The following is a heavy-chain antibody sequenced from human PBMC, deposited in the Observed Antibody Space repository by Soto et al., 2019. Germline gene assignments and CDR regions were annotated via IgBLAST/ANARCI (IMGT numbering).Heavy chain of an antibody. V-gene: IGHV1-69*01. J-gene: IGHJ6*02. CDR2: IIPIFGTA. D-gene: IGHD1-26*01. CDR3: ARDGRWSYGMDV. CDR1: GGTFSSYA. Sequence: QVQLVQSGAEVKKPGSSVKVSCKASGGTFSSYAISWVRQAPGQGLEWMGGIIPIFGTANYAQKFQGRVTITADESTSRAYMEVRSLRSEDTAVYYCARDGRWSYGMDVWGQGTTVTVSS.